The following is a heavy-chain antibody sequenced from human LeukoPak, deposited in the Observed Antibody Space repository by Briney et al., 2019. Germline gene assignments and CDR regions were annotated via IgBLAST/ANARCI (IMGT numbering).Heavy chain of an antibody. V-gene: IGHV3-23*01. J-gene: IGHJ4*02. Sequence: GGSLRLSCAAFGFTFKNYGMSWVRQAPGKGLEWVSDISGTGANTYYADSVKGRFTISRDNSKNTLYLQMNSLRAEDTAVYYCAKDRGIAAAGSGYFDHWGQGTLVTVSS. CDR2: ISGTGANT. CDR3: AKDRGIAAAGSGYFDH. D-gene: IGHD6-13*01. CDR1: GFTFKNYG.